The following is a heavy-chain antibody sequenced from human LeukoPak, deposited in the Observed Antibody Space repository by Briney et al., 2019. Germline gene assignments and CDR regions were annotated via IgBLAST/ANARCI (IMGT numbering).Heavy chain of an antibody. J-gene: IGHJ4*02. CDR2: INHSGST. Sequence: SETLSLTCAVYGGSFSGYYWSWIRQPPGKGLEWIGEINHSGSTNYNPSLKSRVTISVDTSKNQFSLRLSSVTAADTAVYYCAREPSYYGSGSYWNYFDYWGQGTLVTVSS. CDR3: AREPSYYGSGSYWNYFDY. CDR1: GGSFSGYY. D-gene: IGHD3-10*01. V-gene: IGHV4-34*01.